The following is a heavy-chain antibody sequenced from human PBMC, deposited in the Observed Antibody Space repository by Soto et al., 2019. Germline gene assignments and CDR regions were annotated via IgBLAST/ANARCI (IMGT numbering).Heavy chain of an antibody. CDR2: ISGDGSST. J-gene: IGHJ3*01. CDR3: ARSLPGTYGAFDL. CDR1: GFTFSSSE. V-gene: IGHV3-74*02. D-gene: IGHD1-7*01. Sequence: EVQLVESGGGLVQPGGSLRLSCAASGFTFSSSEMNWVRQSPGKGLVWVSRISGDGSSTNYADSVKGRFTISRDNAKNTVYLQIDSLRAEDTAVYYCARSLPGTYGAFDLWGQGTMVTVSS.